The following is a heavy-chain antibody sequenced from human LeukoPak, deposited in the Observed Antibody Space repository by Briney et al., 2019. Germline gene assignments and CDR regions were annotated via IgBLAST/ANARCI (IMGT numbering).Heavy chain of an antibody. Sequence: GGSLRLSCAASGFTFSSYGMHWVRQAPGKGLEWVAVISYDGSNKYYADSVMGRFTISRDNSKNTLYLQMNSLRAEDTAVYYCARREGGVGATGSNFDYWGQGTLVTVSS. V-gene: IGHV3-30*03. CDR1: GFTFSSYG. CDR3: ARREGGVGATGSNFDY. J-gene: IGHJ4*02. CDR2: ISYDGSNK. D-gene: IGHD1-26*01.